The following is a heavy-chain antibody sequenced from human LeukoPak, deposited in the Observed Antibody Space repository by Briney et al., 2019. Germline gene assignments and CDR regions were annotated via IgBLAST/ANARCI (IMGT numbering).Heavy chain of an antibody. V-gene: IGHV1-58*02. Sequence: SVKVSCKASGFTFTSSAMQWVRQARGQRLEWIGWIVVGSGNTNYAQKFQGRVTMTTDTSTSTAYMELSSLRSDDTAVYYCARDLGYSYGYYFDYWGQGTLVTVSS. D-gene: IGHD5-18*01. CDR1: GFTFTSSA. J-gene: IGHJ4*02. CDR2: IVVGSGNT. CDR3: ARDLGYSYGYYFDY.